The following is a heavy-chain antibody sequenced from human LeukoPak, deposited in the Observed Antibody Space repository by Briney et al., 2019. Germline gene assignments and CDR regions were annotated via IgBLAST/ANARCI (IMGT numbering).Heavy chain of an antibody. CDR1: GGSISSSSYY. J-gene: IGHJ5*02. Sequence: PSETLSFTCTVSGGSISSSSYYWGWIRQPPGKGLEWIGSIYYSGSTYYNPSLKSRVTISVDTSENQFSLKLSSVTAADTAVYYCARALPGRGSGKKSWFDPWGQGTLVTVSS. V-gene: IGHV4-39*07. CDR3: ARALPGRGSGKKSWFDP. CDR2: IYYSGST. D-gene: IGHD3-10*01.